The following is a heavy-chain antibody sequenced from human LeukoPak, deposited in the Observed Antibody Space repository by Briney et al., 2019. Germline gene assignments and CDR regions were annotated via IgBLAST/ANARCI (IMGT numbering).Heavy chain of an antibody. CDR3: ARSRYSNSWLFDY. CDR1: GLTLSSYA. CDR2: ISGSGVNT. Sequence: GGSLRLSCAAPGLTLSSYAMTWARQAPGKGLEWGSAISGSGVNTYYADSVKGRFTISRDNSKNTVYLQMNSLRAEDTAVFYCARSRYSNSWLFDYWGQGTLVTVSS. D-gene: IGHD6-13*01. V-gene: IGHV3-23*01. J-gene: IGHJ4*02.